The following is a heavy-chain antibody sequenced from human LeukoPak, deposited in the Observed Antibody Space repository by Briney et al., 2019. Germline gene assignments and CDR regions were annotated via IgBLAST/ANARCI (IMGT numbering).Heavy chain of an antibody. Sequence: GGSLRLSCAASGFTFSLYSMNWVRQAPGKGLEWVSYITSGSSTTYYADSVRGRFTISRDNAKNSLFLRMNSLRAEDTAVYYCARDGGGDYWGQGTLVTVSS. D-gene: IGHD3-16*01. CDR3: ARDGGGDY. CDR1: GFTFSLYS. J-gene: IGHJ4*02. V-gene: IGHV3-48*01. CDR2: ITSGSSTT.